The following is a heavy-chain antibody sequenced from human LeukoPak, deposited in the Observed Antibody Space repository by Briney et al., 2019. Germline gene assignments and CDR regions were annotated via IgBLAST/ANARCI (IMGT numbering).Heavy chain of an antibody. D-gene: IGHD1-26*01. CDR2: IGNGGTT. CDR1: EYTFRNFA. J-gene: IGHJ4*02. Sequence: GGSLRLSCAASEYTFRNFAVGWVRQAPGKGLEGVSSIGNGGTTYYAGSVKGRFSISRDNSKNTLSLQVNSLRAEDTAVYYCAKMRGHPREAYYFDSWGQGALVTVSS. CDR3: AKMRGHPREAYYFDS. V-gene: IGHV3-23*01.